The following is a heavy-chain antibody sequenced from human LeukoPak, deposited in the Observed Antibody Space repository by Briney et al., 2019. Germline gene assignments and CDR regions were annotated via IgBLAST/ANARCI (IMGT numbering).Heavy chain of an antibody. V-gene: IGHV4-34*01. CDR2: INHSGST. J-gene: IGHJ5*02. D-gene: IGHD2-15*01. Sequence: SSETLSLTCAVDGGSFSGYYWSWIRQPPGKGLEWIGEINHSGSTNYNPSLKSRVTISGDTSKNQFSLKLSSVTAADTAVYYCARGDIVVVVAAKLPFDPWGQGTLVTVSS. CDR1: GGSFSGYY. CDR3: ARGDIVVVVAAKLPFDP.